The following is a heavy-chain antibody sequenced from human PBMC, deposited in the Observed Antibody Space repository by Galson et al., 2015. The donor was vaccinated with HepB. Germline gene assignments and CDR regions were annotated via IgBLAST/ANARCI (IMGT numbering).Heavy chain of an antibody. Sequence: SVKVSCKASGGTFSSYAISWVRQAPGQGLGWMGGIIPIFGTANYAQKFQGRVTITADKSTSTAYMELSSLRSEDTAVYYCARVRPYGGNSFDYWGQGTLVTVSS. D-gene: IGHD4-23*01. CDR2: IIPIFGTA. V-gene: IGHV1-69*06. CDR1: GGTFSSYA. CDR3: ARVRPYGGNSFDY. J-gene: IGHJ4*02.